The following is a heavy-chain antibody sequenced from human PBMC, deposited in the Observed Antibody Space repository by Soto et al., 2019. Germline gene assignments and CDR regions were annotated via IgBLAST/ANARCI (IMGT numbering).Heavy chain of an antibody. V-gene: IGHV4-61*01. J-gene: IGHJ4*02. CDR1: GGSVNNRTYY. Sequence: QVQLQESGPGLLKPSETLSLTCSVSGGSVNNRTYYWSWIRQPPGKRLEWIGYVYYSGTTNYNPSLKIRVSISVDTSKNQFSLSLSSVTAAGTALYYCARTTAVPNTLRSRYYFDYWGQGTLVTVSS. CDR3: ARTTAVPNTLRSRYYFDY. CDR2: VYYSGTT. D-gene: IGHD4-17*01.